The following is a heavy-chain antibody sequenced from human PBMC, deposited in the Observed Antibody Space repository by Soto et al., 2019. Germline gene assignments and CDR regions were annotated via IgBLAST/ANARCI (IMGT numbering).Heavy chain of an antibody. D-gene: IGHD3-10*01. J-gene: IGHJ6*02. CDR3: ARLFRGLYMDV. CDR2: INPSGGST. Sequence: GASVKVSCKASGYTFTSYYMDWGRQAPGQGLEWMGIINPSGGSTSYAQKFQGRVTMTRDTSTSTVYMELSSLRSEDTAVYYCARLFRGLYMDVWGQGTTVTVSS. CDR1: GYTFTSYY. V-gene: IGHV1-46*01.